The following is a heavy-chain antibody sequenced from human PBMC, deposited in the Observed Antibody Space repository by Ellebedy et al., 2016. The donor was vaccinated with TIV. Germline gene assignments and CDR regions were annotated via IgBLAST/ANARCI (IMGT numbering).Heavy chain of an antibody. J-gene: IGHJ4*02. Sequence: GESLKISCAASGFPLSSFAMHWVRQAPGKGLEWVAVMSYGGMNEYYADSVKGRFTVSRDNSKETLFLQMNSLRAEDTAVYYCTKVGFGDFDYWGQGTLVTVSS. CDR2: MSYGGMNE. D-gene: IGHD3-10*01. CDR3: TKVGFGDFDY. CDR1: GFPLSSFA. V-gene: IGHV3-30*04.